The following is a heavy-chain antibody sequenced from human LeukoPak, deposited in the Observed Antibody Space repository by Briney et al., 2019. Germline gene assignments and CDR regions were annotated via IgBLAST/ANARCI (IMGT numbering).Heavy chain of an antibody. CDR1: GGSISSYY. D-gene: IGHD4-23*01. CDR3: ARAGSYDYGGDFDY. J-gene: IGHJ4*02. Sequence: SETLSLTCTVSGGSISSYYWSWIRQPPGKGLEWIGYIYYSGSTNYNPSLKSRVTISVDTSKNQFSLKLSSVTAADTAVYYCARAGSYDYGGDFDYWGQGTLVTVPS. V-gene: IGHV4-59*01. CDR2: IYYSGST.